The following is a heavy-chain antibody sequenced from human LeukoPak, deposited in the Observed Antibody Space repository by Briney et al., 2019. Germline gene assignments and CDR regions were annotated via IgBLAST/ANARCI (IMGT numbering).Heavy chain of an antibody. J-gene: IGHJ4*02. CDR1: GYTFTGYY. V-gene: IGHV1-2*02. D-gene: IGHD6-19*01. CDR2: VNPNSGDT. CDR3: ARGGVTGQWLVLIDY. Sequence: ASVKVSCKASGYTFTGYYLHWVRQAPGQGLEWMGCVNPNSGDTNYAQKFQGSVTMTRDTSISTVYMELSRLRSDDTAVYYCARGGVTGQWLVLIDYWGQGTLVTVSS.